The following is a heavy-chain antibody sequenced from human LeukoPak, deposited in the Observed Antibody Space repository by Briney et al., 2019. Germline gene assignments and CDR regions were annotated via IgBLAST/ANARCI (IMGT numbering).Heavy chain of an antibody. CDR1: GYTFTSYA. CDR2: IHTGNGNT. Sequence: ASVKVSCKASGYTFTSYAMHWVRQAPGQRLEWMGWIHTGNGNTKYSESFQGRVTITRDTSASTTYMELRSLNSEDTAVYYCARDNYDILTSYYKGCDPWGQGTLVTVSS. CDR3: ARDNYDILTSYYKGCDP. D-gene: IGHD3-9*01. V-gene: IGHV1-3*04. J-gene: IGHJ5*02.